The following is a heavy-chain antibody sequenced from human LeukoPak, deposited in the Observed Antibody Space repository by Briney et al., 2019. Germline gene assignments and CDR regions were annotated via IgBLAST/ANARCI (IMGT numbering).Heavy chain of an antibody. D-gene: IGHD4-23*01. J-gene: IGHJ6*02. CDR3: ARGSRWVAGYGMDV. V-gene: IGHV3-21*01. CDR1: GFTFSIYN. CDR2: ISSSSTYI. Sequence: GGSLRLSCAASGFTFSIYNMNCVRQAPGKGVEWVSSISSSSTYIYYADSVKGRFTISRDNARDSLWLQMNSLRAEDTAVYYCARGSRWVAGYGMDVWGQGTTVTVSS.